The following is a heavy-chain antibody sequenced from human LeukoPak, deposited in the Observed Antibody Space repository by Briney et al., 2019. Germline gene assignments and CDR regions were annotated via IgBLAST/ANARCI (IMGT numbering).Heavy chain of an antibody. CDR2: IWYDGSNK. J-gene: IGHJ4*02. CDR1: GFTFSSYG. Sequence: GGSLRLSCAASGFTFSSYGMHWVRQAPGKGLEWVAVIWYDGSNKYYADSVKGRFTIFRDNSKNTLYLQMNSLRAEDTAVYYCARDVGSSGWYGGYYFDYWGQGTLVTVSS. V-gene: IGHV3-33*01. D-gene: IGHD6-19*01. CDR3: ARDVGSSGWYGGYYFDY.